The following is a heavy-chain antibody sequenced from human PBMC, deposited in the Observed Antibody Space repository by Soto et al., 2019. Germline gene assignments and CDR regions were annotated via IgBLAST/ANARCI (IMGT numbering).Heavy chain of an antibody. CDR2: ISGSGAAK. J-gene: IGHJ4*02. V-gene: IGHV3-23*01. Sequence: EVHLLASGGGLVQPGESLRLSCVASGFRFSSYGMSWVLQAPGKGLEWASIISGSGAAKYYADSVKGRFTISRDNSKNTVYLQMDSLRAEYTAVYYGAKDFDSDETSLGPNDYWGQGTLVTVSS. CDR3: AKDFDSDETSLGPNDY. CDR1: GFRFSSYG. D-gene: IGHD3-22*01.